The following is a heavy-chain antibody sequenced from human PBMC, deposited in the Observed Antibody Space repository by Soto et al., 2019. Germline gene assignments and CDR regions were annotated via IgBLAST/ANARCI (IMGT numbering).Heavy chain of an antibody. CDR3: ARDRQRYSGYGYFDY. V-gene: IGHV3-30-3*01. CDR1: GFTFSSYA. J-gene: IGHJ4*02. Sequence: GGSLRLSCAASGFTFSSYAMHWVRQAPGKGLEWVAVISYDGSNKYYADSVKGRFTISRDNSKNTLYLQMNSLRAEDTAVYYCARDRQRYSGYGYFDYWGQGTLVTVSS. CDR2: ISYDGSNK. D-gene: IGHD5-12*01.